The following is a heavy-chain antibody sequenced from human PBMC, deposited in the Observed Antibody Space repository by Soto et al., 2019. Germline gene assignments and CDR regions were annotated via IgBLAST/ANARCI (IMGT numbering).Heavy chain of an antibody. CDR1: GGSISSFY. V-gene: IGHV4-59*08. CDR2: IYYSGST. Sequence: SETLSLTCTVSGGSISSFYWSWIRQPPGKGLEWIGYIYYSGSTNYNPSLKSRVTISVDTSKNQFSLKLSSVTAADTAVYYCATLTTVTSFDYWGQGTLVTVSS. CDR3: ATLTTVTSFDY. D-gene: IGHD4-17*01. J-gene: IGHJ4*02.